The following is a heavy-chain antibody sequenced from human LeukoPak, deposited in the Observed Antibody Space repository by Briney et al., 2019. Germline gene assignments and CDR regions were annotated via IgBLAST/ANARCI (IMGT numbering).Heavy chain of an antibody. Sequence: GGSLRLSCAASGFTVSSNYMSWVRQAPGKGLEWVSVIYSGGSTYYADSVKGRFTISRDNSKNTLYLQMNSLRAEDTAVYYCARVRSSGWYAYFDYWGQGTLVTVYS. J-gene: IGHJ4*02. CDR1: GFTVSSNY. D-gene: IGHD6-19*01. V-gene: IGHV3-66*01. CDR3: ARVRSSGWYAYFDY. CDR2: IYSGGST.